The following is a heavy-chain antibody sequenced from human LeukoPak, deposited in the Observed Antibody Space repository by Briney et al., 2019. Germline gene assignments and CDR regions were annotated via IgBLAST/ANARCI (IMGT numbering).Heavy chain of an antibody. CDR2: VYYSGST. CDR1: GGSISSYY. D-gene: IGHD3-10*01. V-gene: IGHV4-59*01. CDR3: AARGYDGSGSSYKNLDY. Sequence: PSETLSLTCTVSGGSISSYYWSWIRQPPGKGLEWIGYVYYSGSTNYNPSLKSRVTISVDTSKNQFSLKLSSVTAADTAVYYCAARGYDGSGSSYKNLDYWGQGTLVTVSS. J-gene: IGHJ4*02.